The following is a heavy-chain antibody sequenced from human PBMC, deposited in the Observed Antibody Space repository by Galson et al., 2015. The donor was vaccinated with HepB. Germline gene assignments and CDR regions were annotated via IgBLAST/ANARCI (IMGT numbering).Heavy chain of an antibody. CDR1: GFTFSSYG. CDR3: AREGRWSTVYYYGMDV. J-gene: IGHJ6*02. V-gene: IGHV3-33*01. CDR2: IWYDGSNK. D-gene: IGHD1-26*01. Sequence: SLRLSCAASGFTFSSYGMHWVRQAPGKGLEWVAVIWYDGSNKYYADSVKGRFTISRDNSKNTLYLQMNSLRAEDTAVYYCAREGRWSTVYYYGMDVWGQGTTVTVSS.